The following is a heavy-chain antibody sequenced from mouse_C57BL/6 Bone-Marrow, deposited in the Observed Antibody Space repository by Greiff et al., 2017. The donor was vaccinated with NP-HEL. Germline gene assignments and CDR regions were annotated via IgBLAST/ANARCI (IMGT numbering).Heavy chain of an antibody. Sequence: QVQLKQSGAELARPGASVKLSCKASGYTFTSYGISWVKQRTGQGLEWIGEIYPRSGNTYYNEKFKGKATLTADKSSSTAYMELRSLTSEDSAVYFCARGPPYYARDYWGQGTSVTVSS. CDR2: IYPRSGNT. V-gene: IGHV1-81*01. J-gene: IGHJ4*01. CDR3: ARGPPYYARDY. CDR1: GYTFTSYG.